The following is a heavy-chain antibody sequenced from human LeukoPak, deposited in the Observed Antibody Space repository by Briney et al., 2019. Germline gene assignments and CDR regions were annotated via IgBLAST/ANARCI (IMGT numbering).Heavy chain of an antibody. Sequence: AGGSLTLFCAASGFTFSNYAMMWLRQAPGEAVVWGSGISGSGGSTYYADSVKGRFTISRDNSRNTLYLQMDSLRVEDTAVYYCAKVPHYDYVWGRYFDYWGQGTLVTVSS. V-gene: IGHV3-23*01. CDR2: ISGSGGST. J-gene: IGHJ4*02. CDR1: GFTFSNYA. D-gene: IGHD3-16*01. CDR3: AKVPHYDYVWGRYFDY.